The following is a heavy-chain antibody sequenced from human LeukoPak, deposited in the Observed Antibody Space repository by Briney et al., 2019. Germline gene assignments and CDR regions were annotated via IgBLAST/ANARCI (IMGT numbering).Heavy chain of an antibody. CDR1: GGSISSYY. CDR3: ARVAAGIGFFQH. D-gene: IGHD6-13*01. J-gene: IGHJ1*01. Sequence: PSETLSLTCTVSGGSISSYYWSWIRQPPGKGLEWIGNIHHSGSTYYNPSLKSRVTISADTSKNQLSLKLSSVTAADTAVYYCARVAAGIGFFQHWGQGTLVTVSS. CDR2: IHHSGST. V-gene: IGHV4-59*08.